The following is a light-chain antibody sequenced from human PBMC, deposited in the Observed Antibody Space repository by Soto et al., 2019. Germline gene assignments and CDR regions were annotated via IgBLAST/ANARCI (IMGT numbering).Light chain of an antibody. CDR2: EGS. CDR1: SSDVGSYNL. V-gene: IGLV2-23*01. Sequence: QSALTQPASVSGSPGQSITISCTGTSSDVGSYNLVSWYQQHPGKAPKLMIYEGSKRPSGVSNRFSGSKSGNTASLTISGIQAEYEADYYCCSYAGSSTWVFVGGTQLTFL. CDR3: CSYAGSSTWV. J-gene: IGLJ3*02.